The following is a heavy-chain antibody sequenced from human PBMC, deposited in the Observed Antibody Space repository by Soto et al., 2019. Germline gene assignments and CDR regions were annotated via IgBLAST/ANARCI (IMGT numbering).Heavy chain of an antibody. J-gene: IGHJ4*02. D-gene: IGHD4-4*01. Sequence: EVQLLESGGGLVQPGGSLRLSCAASGFTFSSYAMSWVRQAPGKGREWVSAISGSGGSTYYADSVKGRFTISRDNYTNTLYLQMNSLRAEDTAVYYCAKEYTECSNYDLAFDDWGQGTLVTVSS. V-gene: IGHV3-23*01. CDR2: ISGSGGST. CDR3: AKEYTECSNYDLAFDD. CDR1: GFTFSSYA.